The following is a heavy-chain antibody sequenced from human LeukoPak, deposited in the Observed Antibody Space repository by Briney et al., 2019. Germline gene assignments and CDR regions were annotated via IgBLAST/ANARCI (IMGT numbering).Heavy chain of an antibody. J-gene: IGHJ6*02. D-gene: IGHD6-19*01. CDR2: IDIDGTTT. CDR3: ARSHPEQWLTDSHYYYGLDV. CDR1: GFTFSNFW. V-gene: IGHV3-74*01. Sequence: GGSLRLSCAASGFTFSNFWLHWVRQAPGKGLVWVSRIDIDGTTTTYADSVRGRFSISRNNAKNTLYLQMNSLRTDDTAVYYCARSHPEQWLTDSHYYYGLDVWGQGTTVTVSS.